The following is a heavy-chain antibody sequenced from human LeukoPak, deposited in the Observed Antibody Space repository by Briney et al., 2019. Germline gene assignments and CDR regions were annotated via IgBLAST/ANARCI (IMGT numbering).Heavy chain of an antibody. CDR1: GFTFSSYA. J-gene: IGHJ4*02. CDR2: ISYDGSNK. CDR3: ARGSGWYRYGIDY. V-gene: IGHV3-30*04. D-gene: IGHD6-19*01. Sequence: PGRSLRLSCAASGFTFSSYAMHWVRQAPGKGLEWVAVISYDGSNKYYADSVKGRFTISRGNSKNTLYLQMNSLSAEDTAVYYCARGSGWYRYGIDYWGQGTLVTVSS.